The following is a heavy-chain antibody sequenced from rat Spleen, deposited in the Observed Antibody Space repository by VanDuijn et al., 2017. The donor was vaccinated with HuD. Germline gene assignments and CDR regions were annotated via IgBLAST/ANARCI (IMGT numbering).Heavy chain of an antibody. CDR1: GFSFTSYH. CDR3: ARGWERFAY. J-gene: IGHJ3*01. CDR2: ILTGGDT. Sequence: QVQLKESGPGLVQPSQTLSLTCTVSGFSFTSYHVHWVRQPPGKGLEWIAAILTGGDTYYNPALKSRLSISRDTSKSQVFLQMNILQTEDTAMYFCARGWERFAYWGQGTLVTVSS. V-gene: IGHV2S12*01. D-gene: IGHD5-1*01.